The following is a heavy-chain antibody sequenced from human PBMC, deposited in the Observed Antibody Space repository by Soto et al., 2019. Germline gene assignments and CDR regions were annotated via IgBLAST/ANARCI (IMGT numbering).Heavy chain of an antibody. CDR2: INQGGSVK. D-gene: IGHD1-1*01. CDR1: GFALSPYW. J-gene: IGHJ4*02. CDR3: ARLTEAVTTFVY. V-gene: IGHV3-7*03. Sequence: PWGSLRLSCEASGFALSPYWMSWVRQAPGNGLEWVASINQGGSVKHYVDSVRGRFTISRDNAKNSLFLQMNSLSAEDTAVYFCARLTEAVTTFVYWGQGTPVTVSS.